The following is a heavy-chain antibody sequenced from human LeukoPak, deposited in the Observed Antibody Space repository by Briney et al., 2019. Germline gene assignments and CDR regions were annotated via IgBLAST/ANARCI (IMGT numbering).Heavy chain of an antibody. CDR3: ARALARITIFGVVMRDYFDY. D-gene: IGHD3-3*01. V-gene: IGHV4-34*01. Sequence: SETLSLTCAVYGGSFSGYYWSWIRQPPGKGLEWIGEINHSGSTNYNPSLKSRVTISVDTSKSQFSLKLSSVTAADTAVYYCARALARITIFGVVMRDYFDYWGQGTLVTVSS. CDR1: GGSFSGYY. J-gene: IGHJ4*02. CDR2: INHSGST.